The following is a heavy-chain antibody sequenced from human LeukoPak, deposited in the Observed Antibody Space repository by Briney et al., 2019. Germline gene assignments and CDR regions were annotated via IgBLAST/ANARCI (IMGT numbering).Heavy chain of an antibody. CDR1: DGSFSGYY. V-gene: IGHV4-34*01. Sequence: SETLTLTCAVYDGSFSGYYWSWIRQPPGKGLEWIGQINHSGSTNYNPSLKSRVSISVDLYKNQFSLNLTSMTAADTAVYYCARRIPIATTGPLDYWGQGTLITVSS. CDR2: INHSGST. J-gene: IGHJ4*02. D-gene: IGHD6-13*01. CDR3: ARRIPIATTGPLDY.